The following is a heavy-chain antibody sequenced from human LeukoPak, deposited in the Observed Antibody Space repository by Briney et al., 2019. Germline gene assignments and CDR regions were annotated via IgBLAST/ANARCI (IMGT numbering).Heavy chain of an antibody. CDR1: AFNGFIFSNYE. CDR2: IYTGGST. CDR3: AKAGRGGMTGAFDI. V-gene: IGHV3-53*01. Sequence: PGGSLRLSCAASAFNGFIFSNYEMNWVRQAPGKGLEWVSVIYTGGSTYYADSVKGRFTNSRDNSKNTLYLQMNSLRAEDTAVYYCAKAGRGGMTGAFDIWGQGTMVTVSS. J-gene: IGHJ3*02. D-gene: IGHD3-10*01.